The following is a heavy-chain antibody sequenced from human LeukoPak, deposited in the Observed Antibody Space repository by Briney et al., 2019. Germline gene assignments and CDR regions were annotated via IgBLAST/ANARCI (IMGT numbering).Heavy chain of an antibody. V-gene: IGHV3-30*18. D-gene: IGHD3-22*01. J-gene: IGHJ4*01. CDR3: AKGGNYDTSDIYAIFFDY. Sequence: PGGSLRLSCAASGFTFSSYGMHWVRQAPGKGLEWVAVISYDGSNKYYADSVKGRFTTSRDNSKNTLYLQMNSLRAENTAVYYCAKGGNYDTSDIYAIFFDYWGHGTLVTVSS. CDR2: ISYDGSNK. CDR1: GFTFSSYG.